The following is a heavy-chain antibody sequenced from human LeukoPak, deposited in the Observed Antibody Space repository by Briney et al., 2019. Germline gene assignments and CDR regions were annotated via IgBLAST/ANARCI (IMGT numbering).Heavy chain of an antibody. J-gene: IGHJ6*02. D-gene: IGHD5-12*01. V-gene: IGHV3-23*01. CDR2: ISGSGGST. Sequence: GGSLRLSCAASGFTFSSYAMSWVRQAPGKGLEWVSAISGSGGSTYYADSVKGRFTVSRDNSKNTLYLQMNSLRAEDTAVYYCARGPPGYDPRDYYYYGMDVWGQGTTVTVSS. CDR1: GFTFSSYA. CDR3: ARGPPGYDPRDYYYYGMDV.